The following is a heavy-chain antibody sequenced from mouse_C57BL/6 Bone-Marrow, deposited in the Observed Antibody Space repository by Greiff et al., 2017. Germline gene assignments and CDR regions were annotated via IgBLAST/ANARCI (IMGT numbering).Heavy chain of an antibody. CDR2: IHPNSGST. CDR3: ARPGGNSLFAY. D-gene: IGHD2-1*01. Sequence: QVQLQQPGAELVKPGASVKLSCKASGYTFTSYWMHWVKQRPGQGLEWIGMIHPNSGSTNYNEKFKSKATLTVDKSSSTAYMQLSSLTSEDSAVYYWARPGGNSLFAYWGQGTLVTVSA. J-gene: IGHJ3*01. V-gene: IGHV1-64*01. CDR1: GYTFTSYW.